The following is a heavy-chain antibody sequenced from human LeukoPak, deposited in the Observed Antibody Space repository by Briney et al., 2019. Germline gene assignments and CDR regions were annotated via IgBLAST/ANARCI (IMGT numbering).Heavy chain of an antibody. J-gene: IGHJ4*02. CDR2: IWYDGSNK. CDR3: VRGATTYYDSSGYELYYFDY. V-gene: IGHV3-33*01. D-gene: IGHD3-22*01. Sequence: GGSLRLSCAASGFTFSSYGMHWVRQAPGKGLEWVAVIWYDGSNKYYADSVKGRFTISRDNSKNTLYLQMNSLRAEDTAVYYCVRGATTYYDSSGYELYYFDYWGQGTLVTVSS. CDR1: GFTFSSYG.